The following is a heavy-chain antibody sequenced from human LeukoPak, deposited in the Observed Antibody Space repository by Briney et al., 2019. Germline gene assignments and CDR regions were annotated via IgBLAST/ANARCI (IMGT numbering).Heavy chain of an antibody. J-gene: IGHJ4*02. CDR3: ARAGYCSGGSCYGSDY. D-gene: IGHD2-15*01. V-gene: IGHV3-33*01. CDR1: GFTFSSYG. Sequence: QSGGPLRLSCAASGFTFSSYGMHWVRQAPGKGLEWVAAIWYDGSIQYYADSVKGRFTISRDNSKNTLYLQMDSLRAEDTAVYYCARAGYCSGGSCYGSDYWGQGTLVSVSS. CDR2: IWYDGSIQ.